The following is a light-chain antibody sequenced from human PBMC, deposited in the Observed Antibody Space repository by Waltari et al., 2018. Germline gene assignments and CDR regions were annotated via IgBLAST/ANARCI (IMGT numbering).Light chain of an antibody. CDR3: QQFDNWS. CDR1: QSVSTT. CDR2: GGS. V-gene: IGKV3-15*01. J-gene: IGKJ2*01. Sequence: EIVMTQSPATLSVSPGERATLSCRASQSVSTTLAWYQQKPGQAPRLLIYGGSTRATGIPARFSGSGSGTEFTLTISSLQSADFAIYYCQQFDNWSFGQGTKLEIK.